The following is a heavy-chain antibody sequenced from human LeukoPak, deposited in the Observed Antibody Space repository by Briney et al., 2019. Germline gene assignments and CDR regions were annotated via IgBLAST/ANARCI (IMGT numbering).Heavy chain of an antibody. CDR2: IYYSGST. J-gene: IGHJ4*02. CDR3: ARLDSSGWYQLDY. CDR1: GGSMRSYY. D-gene: IGHD6-19*01. V-gene: IGHV4-59*06. Sequence: SETLSLTCTVSGGSMRSYYWIWIRQPPGKGLEWIGYIYYSGSTYYNPSLKSRVTISVDTSKNQFSLKLSSVTAADTAVYYCARLDSSGWYQLDYWGQGTLVTVSS.